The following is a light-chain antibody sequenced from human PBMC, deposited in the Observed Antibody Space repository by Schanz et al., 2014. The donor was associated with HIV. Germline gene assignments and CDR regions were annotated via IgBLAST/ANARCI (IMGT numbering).Light chain of an antibody. Sequence: EIVVTQSPGTLSLSPGEGATLSCRASQSLSSKYLAWFQQKPGQTPRLLIYDASNRATGIPARFSGSGSGTDFTLTISSLEPEDFAVYYCQQRSNWAPGLTFGGGTKVDIK. CDR1: QSLSSKY. CDR2: DAS. J-gene: IGKJ4*01. CDR3: QQRSNWAPGLT. V-gene: IGKV3-11*01.